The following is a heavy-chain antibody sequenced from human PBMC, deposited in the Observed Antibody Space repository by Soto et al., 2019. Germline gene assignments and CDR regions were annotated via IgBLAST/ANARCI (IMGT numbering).Heavy chain of an antibody. J-gene: IGHJ6*02. CDR2: VYHSGST. Sequence: PSETLSLTCAVSGGSISSSNWWSWLRQPPGKGLEWIGEVYHSGSTNYNPSLKSRVTISVDKSKNQFSLNLNSVNAADTAVYYCARDSRGAYYYYGMDVWGQGTTVTVSS. D-gene: IGHD3-10*01. V-gene: IGHV4-4*02. CDR3: ARDSRGAYYYYGMDV. CDR1: GGSISSSNW.